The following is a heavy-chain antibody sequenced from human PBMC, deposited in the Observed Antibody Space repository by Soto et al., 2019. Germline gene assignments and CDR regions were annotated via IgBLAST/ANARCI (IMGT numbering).Heavy chain of an antibody. V-gene: IGHV2-5*02. CDR2: IYWDDEN. J-gene: IGHJ6*02. CDR1: GFSLSTSGVG. CDR3: AHSSLQRSSYYYGMDV. Sequence: QITLKESGPTLVKPTQTLTLTCTFSGFSLSTSGVGVSWLRQPPEKALEWLALIYWDDENRYRPSLKSRLTITKDTSKNQVVLTRTNMDPVDTATYYGAHSSLQRSSYYYGMDVWGQGTTVTVSS. D-gene: IGHD4-4*01.